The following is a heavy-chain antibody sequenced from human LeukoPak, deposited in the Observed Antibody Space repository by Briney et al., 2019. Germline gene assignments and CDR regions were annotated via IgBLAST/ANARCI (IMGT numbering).Heavy chain of an antibody. CDR3: ARGRPVLLWFGESTRKNWFDP. CDR1: GGSFSGYY. D-gene: IGHD3-10*01. J-gene: IGHJ5*02. V-gene: IGHV4-34*01. CDR2: INHSGST. Sequence: SETLSLTCAVYGGSFSGYYCSWNRQPPGKGLEWIAEINHSGSTNYNPSLKSRVTISGDTSKNQFSLKLSSVTAADTAVYYCARGRPVLLWFGESTRKNWFDPWGQGTLVTVSS.